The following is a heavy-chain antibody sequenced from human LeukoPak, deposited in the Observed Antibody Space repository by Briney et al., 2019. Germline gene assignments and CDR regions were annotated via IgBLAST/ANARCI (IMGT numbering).Heavy chain of an antibody. CDR1: GGSISSSSYY. J-gene: IGHJ3*02. Sequence: SETLSLTCTVSGGSISSSSYYWGWIRQPPGKGLEWIGYIYYSGSTNYNPSLKSRVTISVDTSKNQFSLKLSSVTAADTAVYYCARVPPPGHIAVYDAFDIWGQGTMVTVSS. D-gene: IGHD6-19*01. CDR2: IYYSGST. V-gene: IGHV4-61*05. CDR3: ARVPPPGHIAVYDAFDI.